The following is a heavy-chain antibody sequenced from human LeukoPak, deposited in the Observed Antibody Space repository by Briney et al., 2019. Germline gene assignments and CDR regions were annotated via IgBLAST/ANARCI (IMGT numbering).Heavy chain of an antibody. V-gene: IGHV3-74*01. CDR3: ARGYCANGECYDLFEY. J-gene: IGHJ4*02. CDR2: ISSDGSST. CDR1: GFTFSSYA. Sequence: GGSLRLSCAASGFTFSSYAMSWVRQPPGKGLVWVSRISSDGSSTRYADSVKGRLTISRDNAKNTLYLQMNSLRAEDTAVYYCARGYCANGECYDLFEYWGQGALVTVSS. D-gene: IGHD2-8*01.